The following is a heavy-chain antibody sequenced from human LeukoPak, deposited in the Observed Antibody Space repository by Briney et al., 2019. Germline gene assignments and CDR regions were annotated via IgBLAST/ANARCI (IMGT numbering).Heavy chain of an antibody. V-gene: IGHV3-7*01. CDR1: GFTFSDYW. Sequence: GGSLRLSCAASGFTFSDYWMSWVRQAPGKGLEWVANIKQDGSERYYVDSVKGRFTISRDNAKNSLYLQMNSLRPEDTAVYYCARGGYGLGSYFYFYGMDVWGQGTTVTVSS. J-gene: IGHJ6*02. D-gene: IGHD3-10*01. CDR3: ARGGYGLGSYFYFYGMDV. CDR2: IKQDGSER.